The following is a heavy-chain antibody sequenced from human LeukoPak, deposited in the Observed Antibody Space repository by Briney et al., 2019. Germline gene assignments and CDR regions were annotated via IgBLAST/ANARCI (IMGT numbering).Heavy chain of an antibody. D-gene: IGHD2-15*01. V-gene: IGHV3-66*01. CDR2: IFSGRNT. CDR3: ARTVPGYCSGGSCLGY. J-gene: IGHJ4*02. CDR1: GFTVSSNY. Sequence: GGSLRLSCAASGFTVSSNYMSWVRQAPGKGLDWVSVIFSGRNTYYADSVKGRFTISTDNSKNTLDLQMNSLRAEDTAVYYCARTVPGYCSGGSCLGYWGQETLVTVSS.